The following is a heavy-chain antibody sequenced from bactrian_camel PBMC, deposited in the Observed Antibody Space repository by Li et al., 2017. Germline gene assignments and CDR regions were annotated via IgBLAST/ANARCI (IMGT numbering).Heavy chain of an antibody. Sequence: DVQLVESGGGLVQPGGSLRLSCAASGFTFSSYDMSWVRQAPGKGLEWVSAINSGGDTTYYTDSVKGRFTMSRDNAKNTLYLQMNSLKPEDTAVYYCAARADCSGDDCDGAYKYWGQGTQVTVS. D-gene: IGHD1*01. CDR3: AARADCSGDDCDGAYKY. V-gene: IGHV3S40*01. J-gene: IGHJ4*01. CDR2: INSGGDTT. CDR1: GFTFSSYD.